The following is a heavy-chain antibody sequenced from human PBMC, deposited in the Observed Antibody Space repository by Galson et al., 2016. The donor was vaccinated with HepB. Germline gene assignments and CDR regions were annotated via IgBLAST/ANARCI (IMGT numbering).Heavy chain of an antibody. CDR1: GASISRGAYY. V-gene: IGHV4-31*03. CDR2: IYYTGST. CDR3: ARTYCSGSIGWDI. Sequence: TLSLTCTVSGASISRGAYYWSWIRQHPVKGLEWIGYIYYTGSTYYNPSLKGRVIISADPAQNQFSLKVNSVTAADTAISYCARTYCSGSIGWDIWGQGTLVTVSS. D-gene: IGHD3-10*01. J-gene: IGHJ4*02.